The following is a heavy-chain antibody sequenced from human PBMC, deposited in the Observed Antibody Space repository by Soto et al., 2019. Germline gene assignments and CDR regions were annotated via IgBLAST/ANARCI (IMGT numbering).Heavy chain of an antibody. J-gene: IGHJ5*02. CDR2: MNPNSGNT. CDR1: GYTFTNYD. CDR3: ARMFADIEVVVAATPNWFDP. V-gene: IGHV1-8*01. Sequence: QVQLVQSGAEVKKPGASVKVSCKASGYTFTNYDINWVRQATGQGLEWMGWMNPNSGNTGIAQKFQGRVTMTRDTSISTAYLELSSLRSEDTAVYYCARMFADIEVVVAATPNWFDPWGQGTLVTVSS. D-gene: IGHD2-15*01.